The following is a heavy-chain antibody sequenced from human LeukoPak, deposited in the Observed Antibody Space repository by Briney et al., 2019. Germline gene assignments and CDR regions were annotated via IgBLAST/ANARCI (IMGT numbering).Heavy chain of an antibody. CDR1: GGTFSSYA. CDR2: IIPIFGTA. CDR3: ATGTKIVVVPDY. Sequence: SVKVSCKASGGTFSSYAISWVRQAPGQGLEWMGRIIPIFGTANYAQKFQGRVTITTDESTSTAYMELSSLRSEDTAVYYCATGTKIVVVPDYWGQGTLVTVSS. V-gene: IGHV1-69*05. J-gene: IGHJ4*02. D-gene: IGHD3-22*01.